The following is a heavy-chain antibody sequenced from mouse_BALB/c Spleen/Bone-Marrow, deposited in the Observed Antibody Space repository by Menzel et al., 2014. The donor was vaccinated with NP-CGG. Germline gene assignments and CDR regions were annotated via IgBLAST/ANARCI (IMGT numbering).Heavy chain of an antibody. V-gene: IGHV14-4*02. D-gene: IGHD2-10*02. Sequence: EVKLVESGAELVRSGASVKLSCTASGLNIKDYYMHWVKQRPEQGLEWIGWIDPENGDTEYAPKFQGKATMTADTSSNTAYLQLSSLTSEDTAVYYCNEGYGNYGYWGQGTTLTVSS. CDR2: IDPENGDT. CDR1: GLNIKDYY. J-gene: IGHJ2*01. CDR3: NEGYGNYGY.